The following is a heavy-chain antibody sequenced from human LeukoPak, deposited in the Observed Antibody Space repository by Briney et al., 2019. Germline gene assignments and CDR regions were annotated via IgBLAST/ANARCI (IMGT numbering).Heavy chain of an antibody. V-gene: IGHV1-18*01. CDR3: ASGLEGSGPYGMDV. CDR1: GYTFTSYG. J-gene: IGHJ6*02. CDR2: ISAYNGNT. Sequence: GASVKVSCKASGYTFTSYGISWVRQAPGQGLEWMRWISAYNGNTNYAQKLQGRVTMTTDTSTSTAYMELRSLRSDDTAVYYCASGLEGSGPYGMDVWGQGTTVTVSS. D-gene: IGHD2-15*01.